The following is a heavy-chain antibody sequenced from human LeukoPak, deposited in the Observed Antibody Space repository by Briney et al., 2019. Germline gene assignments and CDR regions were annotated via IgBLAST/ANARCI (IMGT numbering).Heavy chain of an antibody. J-gene: IGHJ5*02. Sequence: SETLSLTCTVSGGSISITSYYWGWIRQPPGKGLEWIGSMYSSGSTYYNPSLKSRVTISVDTSKNQFSLKLSSVTAADTAVYYCARDGKIAAANNWFDPWGQGTLVTVSS. CDR3: ARDGKIAAANNWFDP. D-gene: IGHD6-13*01. CDR1: GGSISITSYY. CDR2: MYSSGST. V-gene: IGHV4-39*07.